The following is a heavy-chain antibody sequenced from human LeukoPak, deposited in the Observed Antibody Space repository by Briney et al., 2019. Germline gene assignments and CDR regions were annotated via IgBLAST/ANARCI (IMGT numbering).Heavy chain of an antibody. J-gene: IGHJ4*02. CDR2: INHSGST. D-gene: IGHD6-13*01. CDR1: GGSFSGYY. CDR3: ARGLRFGYSSSWYNFDY. Sequence: PSETLSLTCAVYGGSFSGYYWSLIRQPPWKGLEWIEEINHSGSTNYNPSLKTRVTISVDTSKNQFSLKLSSVTAADTAVYYCARGLRFGYSSSWYNFDYWGQGTLVTVSS. V-gene: IGHV4-34*01.